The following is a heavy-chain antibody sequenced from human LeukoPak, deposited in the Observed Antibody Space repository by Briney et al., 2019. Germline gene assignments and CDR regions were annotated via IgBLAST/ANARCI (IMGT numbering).Heavy chain of an antibody. V-gene: IGHV4-39*07. CDR1: GGSISSGSYY. J-gene: IGHJ4*02. CDR2: IYYSGST. CDR3: ARGARSSSWYVPYYFDY. Sequence: PSETLSLTCTVSGGSISSGSYYWSWIRQPPGKGLEWIGSIYYSGSTYYNPSLKTRVTISKDTSKNQFSLKVSSVTAADTAVYYCARGARSSSWYVPYYFDYWGQGTLVTVSS. D-gene: IGHD6-13*01.